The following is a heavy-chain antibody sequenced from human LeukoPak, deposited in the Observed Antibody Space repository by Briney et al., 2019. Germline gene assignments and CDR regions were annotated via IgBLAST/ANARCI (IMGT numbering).Heavy chain of an antibody. J-gene: IGHJ4*02. CDR2: INPNSGGT. D-gene: IGHD2-15*01. V-gene: IGHV1-2*02. Sequence: RASVKVSCKASGYTFTGYYMHWVRQAPGQGLEWMGWINPNSGGTNYAQKFQGRVTMSRDTSISTAYMELSRLRSDDTAVYYCARSYYCSGGSCYSGYDYGGKGTLVTVSS. CDR1: GYTFTGYY. CDR3: ARSYYCSGGSCYSGYDY.